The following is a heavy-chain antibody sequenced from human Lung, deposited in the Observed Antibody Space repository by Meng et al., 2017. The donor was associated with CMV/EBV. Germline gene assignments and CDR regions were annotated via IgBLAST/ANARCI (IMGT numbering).Heavy chain of an antibody. D-gene: IGHD2-21*02. CDR3: ARIERRRILKYCGSDCSTTDY. CDR2: IYHSGSI. V-gene: IGHV4-4*02. Sequence: SSNFWTCVGQVPGKELPWIGDIYHSGSITYNAVLKSRVTIPVDKFKTQFSPKLGAVTAPDTLVYYCARIERRRILKYCGSDCSTTDYWGQGTLVTVSS. J-gene: IGHJ4*02. CDR1: SSNF.